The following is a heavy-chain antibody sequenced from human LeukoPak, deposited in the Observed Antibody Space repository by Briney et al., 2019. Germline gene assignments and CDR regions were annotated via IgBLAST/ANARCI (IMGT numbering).Heavy chain of an antibody. V-gene: IGHV3-21*01. CDR3: ARDRWTVTTLDYYYGMDV. CDR2: ISSSSSYI. J-gene: IGHJ6*02. CDR1: GFTFSSYS. Sequence: PGGSPRLSCAASGFTFSSYSMNWVRQAPGKGLEWVSSISSSSSYIYYADSVKGRFTISRDNAKNSLYLQMNSLRAEDTAVYYCARDRWTVTTLDYYYGMDVWGQGTTVTVSS. D-gene: IGHD4-17*01.